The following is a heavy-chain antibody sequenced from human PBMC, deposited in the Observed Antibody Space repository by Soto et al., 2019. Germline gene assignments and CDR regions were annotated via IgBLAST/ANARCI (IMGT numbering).Heavy chain of an antibody. Sequence: ASVKVSSKASGYTFTGNYMHWVRQAPGQGLEWMGWINPNSGGTNYAQKFQGWVTMTRDTSISTAYMELSRLRSDDTAVYYCARDMGNDFWSGYGTGYYYGMDVWGQGTTVTVSS. D-gene: IGHD3-3*01. CDR2: INPNSGGT. J-gene: IGHJ6*02. V-gene: IGHV1-2*04. CDR3: ARDMGNDFWSGYGTGYYYGMDV. CDR1: GYTFTGNY.